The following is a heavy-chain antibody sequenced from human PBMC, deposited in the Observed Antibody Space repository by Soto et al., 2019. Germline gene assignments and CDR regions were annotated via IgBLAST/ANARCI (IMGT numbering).Heavy chain of an antibody. CDR1: GYSYTSYA. CDR2: INAGNGNT. D-gene: IGHD2-15*01. CDR3: ASRYCSGGSCYHDY. J-gene: IGHJ4*02. Sequence: ASVKVSCKDSGYSYTSYAMHWARQDPGQRLEWMGWINAGNGNTKYSQKFQGRVTITRDTSASTAYMELSSLRSEDTAVYYCASRYCSGGSCYHDYWGQGTLVTVSS. V-gene: IGHV1-3*01.